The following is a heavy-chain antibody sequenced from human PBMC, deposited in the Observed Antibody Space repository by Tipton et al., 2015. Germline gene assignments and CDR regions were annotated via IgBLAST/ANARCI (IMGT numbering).Heavy chain of an antibody. CDR3: AREKWELLPFFDY. CDR2: IFSGGST. J-gene: IGHJ4*02. D-gene: IGHD1-26*01. V-gene: IGHV4-61*08. CDR1: GDSVNSGDYY. Sequence: TLSLTCTVSGDSVNSGDYYWSWIRQPPGKGLEWIGYIFSGGSTNSNPSVMSRVTISVDTSKNQFSLKLTSVTAADTAVYYCAREKWELLPFFDYWGQGALVTVSS.